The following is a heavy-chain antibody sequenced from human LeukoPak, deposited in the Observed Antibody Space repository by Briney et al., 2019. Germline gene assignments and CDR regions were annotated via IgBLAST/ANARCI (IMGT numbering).Heavy chain of an antibody. CDR1: GYTFTGYY. CDR2: TNPNSGGT. Sequence: ASVKVSCKASGYTFTGYYMHWVRQAPGQGLEWMGRTNPNSGGTNYAQKFQGRVTMTRDTSISTAYMELSRLRSDDTAVYYCARARRVYYYDSSGSISPWGQGTLVTVSS. J-gene: IGHJ5*02. V-gene: IGHV1-2*06. D-gene: IGHD3-22*01. CDR3: ARARRVYYYDSSGSISP.